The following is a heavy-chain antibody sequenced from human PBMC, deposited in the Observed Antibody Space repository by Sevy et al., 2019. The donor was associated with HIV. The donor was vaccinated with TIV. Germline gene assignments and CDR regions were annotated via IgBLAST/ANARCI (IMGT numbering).Heavy chain of an antibody. CDR3: ARGLSGLEPPLGGWFDP. CDR2: IYPGDSAT. V-gene: IGHV5-51*01. CDR1: GYSFSTYW. Sequence: GESLKISCKVSGYSFSTYWIAWVRQMPGKGLEWMGIIYPGDSATRYSPSFQGQVTISADKSINTAYLQWSSLKASDTAIYYCARGLSGLEPPLGGWFDPWGQGTLVTVSS. D-gene: IGHD1-26*01. J-gene: IGHJ5*02.